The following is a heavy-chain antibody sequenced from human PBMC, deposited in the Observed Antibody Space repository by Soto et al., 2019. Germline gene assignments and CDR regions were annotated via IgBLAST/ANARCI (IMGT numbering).Heavy chain of an antibody. J-gene: IGHJ6*02. D-gene: IGHD3-3*01. CDR2: MDPNSGVA. CDR3: GRERNFDVWRKALDV. CDR1: GYTFTTND. V-gene: IGHV1-8*02. Sequence: QVHLVQSGAEGRKPGASVRVSCKAFGYTFTTNDINWVRQAPGQGLEWLGWMDPNSGVAGYAQKFQGRVIMTRDTSTSTAHMELSRLTSEDTAVYYCGRERNFDVWRKALDVWGQGNTVIVAS.